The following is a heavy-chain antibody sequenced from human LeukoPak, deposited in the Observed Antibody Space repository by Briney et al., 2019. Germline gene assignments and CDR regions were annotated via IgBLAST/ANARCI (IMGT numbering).Heavy chain of an antibody. D-gene: IGHD4-23*01. CDR3: ARQGRYGGKGDY. Sequence: SETLSLTCTVSGGSISSSSYYWGWLRQPPGKGLEWIGSIYYSGSTYYNPSLKSRVTISVDTSKNQFSLKLSSVTAADTAVYYCARQGRYGGKGDYWGQGTLVTVSS. CDR1: GGSISSSSYY. J-gene: IGHJ4*02. CDR2: IYYSGST. V-gene: IGHV4-39*01.